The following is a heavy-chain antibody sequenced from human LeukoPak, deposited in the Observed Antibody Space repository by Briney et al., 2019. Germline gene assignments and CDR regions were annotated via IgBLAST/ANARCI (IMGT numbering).Heavy chain of an antibody. CDR2: IWYDGSNK. Sequence: GGSLRLSCAASGFTFSYYGMHWDRQAPGKGLEWVAVIWYDGSNKYYADSVKGRFTISRDNSKNTLYLQMNSLRAEDTAVYYCARVHFSSSPYFDYWGQGTLVTVSS. J-gene: IGHJ4*02. D-gene: IGHD6-6*01. CDR1: GFTFSYYG. CDR3: ARVHFSSSPYFDY. V-gene: IGHV3-33*01.